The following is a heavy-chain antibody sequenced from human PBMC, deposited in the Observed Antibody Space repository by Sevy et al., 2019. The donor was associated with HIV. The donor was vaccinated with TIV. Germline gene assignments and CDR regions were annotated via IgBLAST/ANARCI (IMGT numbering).Heavy chain of an antibody. CDR2: ITGSSTTI. J-gene: IGHJ1*01. V-gene: IGHV3-23*01. Sequence: GSLRRSCAASGFTFSNYALTWVRQAPGKGLDWVSSITGSSTTIYYADSVKGRFTVSRDNSNNTLYLHINSLRAEDTAVYYCARDGLYGGNFEYFQHWGQGTLVTVSS. CDR1: GFTFSNYA. CDR3: ARDGLYGGNFEYFQH. D-gene: IGHD4-17*01.